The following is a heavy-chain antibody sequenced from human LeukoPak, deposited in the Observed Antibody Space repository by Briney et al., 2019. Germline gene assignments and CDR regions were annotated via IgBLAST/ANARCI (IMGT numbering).Heavy chain of an antibody. CDR1: GFTFSNFW. V-gene: IGHV3-7*01. Sequence: PGGSLILSCAASGFTFSNFWMSWVRQAPGKGLEWVTNIKQDESEKYYLDSVKGRFTVSRDNAKNSLYLQMDSLRAEDTAVYYCARVGDGATLECWGQGTLVTVSS. D-gene: IGHD1-26*01. CDR3: ARVGDGATLEC. CDR2: IKQDESEK. J-gene: IGHJ4*02.